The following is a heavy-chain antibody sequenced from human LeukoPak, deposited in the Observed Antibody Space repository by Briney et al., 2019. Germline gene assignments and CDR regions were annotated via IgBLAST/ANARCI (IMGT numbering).Heavy chain of an antibody. D-gene: IGHD6-13*01. J-gene: IGHJ4*02. CDR2: IRYDGSNK. CDR3: ATDRQLVLYY. CDR1: GFTFISYA. Sequence: PGGSLRLSCAASGFTFISYAMHWVRQAPGKGLEWVSFIRYDGSNKFYADSVKGRFTISRDNSKNTLYLQMNSLRAEDTAVYYCATDRQLVLYYWGQGTLVTVSS. V-gene: IGHV3-30*02.